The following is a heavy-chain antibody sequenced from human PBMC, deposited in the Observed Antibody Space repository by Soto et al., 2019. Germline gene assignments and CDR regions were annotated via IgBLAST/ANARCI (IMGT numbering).Heavy chain of an antibody. CDR3: ARKGGPVAGPYYYYYGMDV. D-gene: IGHD6-19*01. J-gene: IGHJ6*02. CDR2: IKQDGSEK. Sequence: GGSLRLSXAASGFTFSSYWMSWVRQAPGKGLEWVANIKQDGSEKYYVDSVKGRFTISRDNAKNSLYLQMNSLRAEDTAVYYCARKGGPVAGPYYYYYGMDVWGQGTTVTVSS. V-gene: IGHV3-7*01. CDR1: GFTFSSYW.